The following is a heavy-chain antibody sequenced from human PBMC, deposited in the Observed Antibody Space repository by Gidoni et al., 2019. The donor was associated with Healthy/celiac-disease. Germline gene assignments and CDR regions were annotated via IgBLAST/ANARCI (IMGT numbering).Heavy chain of an antibody. V-gene: IGHV1-2*02. J-gene: IGHJ6*02. D-gene: IGHD6-13*01. CDR1: GYTFTGYY. Sequence: QVQLVQSAAEVKKPGASVKVSCKASGYTFTGYYMHWVRQAPGQGLEWMGWINPNRGGTNYAQKFQGRVTMTRETSISTAYMELSRLRSEDTAVYDCAVGIAAVDWGYYGMDVWGQGTTVTVSS. CDR2: INPNRGGT. CDR3: AVGIAAVDWGYYGMDV.